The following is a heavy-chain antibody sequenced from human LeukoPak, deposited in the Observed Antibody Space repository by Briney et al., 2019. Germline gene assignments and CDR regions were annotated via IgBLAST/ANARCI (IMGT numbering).Heavy chain of an antibody. J-gene: IGHJ4*02. CDR1: GFTISDYW. CDR2: SNSDGSSI. CDR3: ARDWSFDY. Sequence: PGGSLRLSCAASGFTISDYWMHWVRQAPGKGLVWVSRSNSDGSSISYADSVKGRFTISSDIAKNTLYLQMTSLRDEDTGVYYCARDWSFDYWGQGTLVTVSS. V-gene: IGHV3-74*01. D-gene: IGHD2-8*02.